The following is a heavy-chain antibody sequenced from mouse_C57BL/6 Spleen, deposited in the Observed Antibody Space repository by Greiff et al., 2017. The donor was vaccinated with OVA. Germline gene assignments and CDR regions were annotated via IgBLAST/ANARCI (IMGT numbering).Heavy chain of an antibody. V-gene: IGHV5-6*02. J-gene: IGHJ2*01. CDR3: ARRGLGGYFDY. CDR1: GFTFSSYG. Sequence: DVMLVESGGDLVKPGGSLKLSCAASGFTFSSYGMSWVRQTPDKRLEWVATISSGGSYTYYPDSVKGRFTISRDNAKNTLYLQMSSLKSEDTAMYYGARRGLGGYFDYWGQGTTLTVSS. CDR2: ISSGGSYT. D-gene: IGHD2-4*01.